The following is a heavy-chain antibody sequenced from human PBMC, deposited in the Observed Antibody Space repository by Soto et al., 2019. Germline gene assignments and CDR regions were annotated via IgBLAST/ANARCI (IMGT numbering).Heavy chain of an antibody. CDR3: VKERPRSVPIAVAAPWGMDV. CDR2: ISSNGGST. CDR1: GFTFSSYA. D-gene: IGHD6-19*01. V-gene: IGHV3-64D*08. Sequence: PGGSLRLSCSASGFTFSSYAMHWVRQAPGKGLEYVSAISSNGGSTYYADSVKGRFTISRDNSKNTLYLQMSSLRAEDTAVYYCVKERPRSVPIAVAAPWGMDVWGQGTTVTVSS. J-gene: IGHJ6*02.